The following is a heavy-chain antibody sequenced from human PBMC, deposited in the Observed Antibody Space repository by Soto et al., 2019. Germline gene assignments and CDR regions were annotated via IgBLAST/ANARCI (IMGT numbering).Heavy chain of an antibody. CDR2: INPNSGGT. Sequence: ASVKVSCKASGYSLSGYYLHWVRQAPGQGPEWMGWINPNSGGTKYVQKFQGRVTMTRDTSISTVYLELSRLRSDDTAVDYCARGWGIAAPGPNWFDPW. V-gene: IGHV1-2*02. D-gene: IGHD6-13*01. CDR3: ARGWGIAAPGPNWFDP. CDR1: GYSLSGYY. J-gene: IGHJ5*02.